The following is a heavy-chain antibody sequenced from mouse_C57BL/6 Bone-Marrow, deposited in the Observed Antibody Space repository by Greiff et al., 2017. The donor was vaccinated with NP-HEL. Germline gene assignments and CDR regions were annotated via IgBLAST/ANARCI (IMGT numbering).Heavy chain of an antibody. D-gene: IGHD2-3*01. V-gene: IGHV1-61*01. CDR2: IYPSDSET. CDR1: GYTFTSYW. Sequence: QVQLKQSGAELVRPGSSVKLSCKASGYTFTSYWMDWVKQRPGQGLEWIGNIYPSDSETHYNQKFKDKATLTVDKSSSTAYMQLSSLTSEDSAVYYCARGHDGAYYYAMDYWGQGTSVTVSS. J-gene: IGHJ4*01. CDR3: ARGHDGAYYYAMDY.